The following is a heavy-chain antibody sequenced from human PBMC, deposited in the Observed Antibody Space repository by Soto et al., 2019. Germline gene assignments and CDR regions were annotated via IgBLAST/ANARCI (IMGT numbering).Heavy chain of an antibody. Sequence: NPSETLSLTCAVSGGSISSSNWWSWVRQPPGKGLEWIGEIYHSGSTNYNPSLKSRVTISVDKSKNQFSLKLSSVTAAGTAVYYCARENNGYCSGGSCRPLDYWGQGTLVTVSS. CDR3: ARENNGYCSGGSCRPLDY. J-gene: IGHJ4*02. D-gene: IGHD2-15*01. CDR1: GGSISSSNW. CDR2: IYHSGST. V-gene: IGHV4-4*02.